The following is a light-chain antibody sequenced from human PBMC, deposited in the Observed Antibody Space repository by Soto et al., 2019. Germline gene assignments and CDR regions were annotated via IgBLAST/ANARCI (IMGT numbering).Light chain of an antibody. Sequence: QSVLTQPASVSGSPGQSITISCGGTSSDVGAYIYVSWHQQFPGKAPKLILYEVNNRPSGVSNRFSGSKSGTTASLTISGLQPEDEADYYCSAYSDIDNFPYVFGTGTKVTVL. V-gene: IGLV2-14*03. CDR2: EVN. CDR1: SSDVGAYIY. CDR3: SAYSDIDNFPYV. J-gene: IGLJ1*01.